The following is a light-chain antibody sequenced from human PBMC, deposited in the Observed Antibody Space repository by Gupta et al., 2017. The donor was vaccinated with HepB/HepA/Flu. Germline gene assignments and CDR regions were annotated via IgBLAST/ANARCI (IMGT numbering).Light chain of an antibody. CDR3: QADDSSRAWV. J-gene: IGLJ3*02. Sequence: PSGVPARFSGSKSGPSASLAITGLQAEEEADYYCQADDSSRAWVFGGGTKLTVL. V-gene: IGLV1-40*01.